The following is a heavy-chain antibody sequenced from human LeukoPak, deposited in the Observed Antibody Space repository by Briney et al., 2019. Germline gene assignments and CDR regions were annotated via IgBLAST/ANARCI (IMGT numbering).Heavy chain of an antibody. CDR1: GGSISSSSYY. CDR3: AREGGDLKTFDY. Sequence: PSETLSLTCTVSGGSISSSSYYWGWIRQPPGKGLEWIGSIYYSGSTYYNPSLKSRVTISVDTSKNQFSLKLSSVTAADTAVYYCAREGGDLKTFDYWGQGTLVTVSS. V-gene: IGHV4-39*02. D-gene: IGHD3-16*01. CDR2: IYYSGST. J-gene: IGHJ4*02.